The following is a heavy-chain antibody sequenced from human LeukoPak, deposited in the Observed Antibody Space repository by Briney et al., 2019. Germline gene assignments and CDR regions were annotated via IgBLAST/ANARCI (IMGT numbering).Heavy chain of an antibody. J-gene: IGHJ6*02. V-gene: IGHV1-24*01. CDR2: FDPEDGET. D-gene: IGHD4-23*01. Sequence: ASVKVSCKVSGYTLTELSMHWVRQAPGKGLEWMGGFDPEDGETIYAQKFQGRVTMTEDTSTDTAYMELSSLRSEDTAVYYCATDPVPGNLRVLYGKDVWGQGITVTVSS. CDR1: GYTLTELS. CDR3: ATDPVPGNLRVLYGKDV.